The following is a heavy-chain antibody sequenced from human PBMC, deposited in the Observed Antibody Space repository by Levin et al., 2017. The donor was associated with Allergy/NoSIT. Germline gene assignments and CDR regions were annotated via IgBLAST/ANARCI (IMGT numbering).Heavy chain of an antibody. CDR3: ARHSRAAATEDTAMVSWYYYMDG. Sequence: GESLKISCKGSGYSFTSYWIGWVRQMPGKGLEWMGIIYPGDSDTRYSPSFQGQVTISADKSISTAYLQWSSLKASDTAMYYCARHSRAAATEDTAMVSWYYYMDGWGKGTTVTVSS. CDR1: GYSFTSYW. J-gene: IGHJ6*03. CDR2: IYPGDSDT. D-gene: IGHD5-18*01. V-gene: IGHV5-51*01.